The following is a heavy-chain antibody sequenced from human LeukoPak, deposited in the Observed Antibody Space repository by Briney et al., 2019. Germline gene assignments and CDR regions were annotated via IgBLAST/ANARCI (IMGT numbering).Heavy chain of an antibody. J-gene: IGHJ6*03. CDR2: IYYSGST. V-gene: IGHV4-39*01. CDR1: GVSINSSSYY. D-gene: IGHD2-21*01. Sequence: PSDTLSLTCTVWGVSINSSSYYGGWIRQPPGKGLEWIGSIYYSGSTYYNPSLKSRVTISVDTSKNQFSLKLSSVTAADTAVYYCARCWWPYSMDVWGKGTTVTISS. CDR3: ARCWWPYSMDV.